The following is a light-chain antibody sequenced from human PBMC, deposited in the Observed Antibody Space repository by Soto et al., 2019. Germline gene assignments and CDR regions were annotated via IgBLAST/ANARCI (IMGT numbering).Light chain of an antibody. CDR1: HSVNSH. J-gene: IGKJ1*01. Sequence: MMMTQSPATLSVSPVERVTLSCGTSHSVNSHVAWYQQKPGQAPRLLIYDVSKTATGIPGRFSGSGFGTDFTLTISGLEPEDFAVYYCQNRSSWPRKFGQGTKVDIK. CDR3: QNRSSWPRK. V-gene: IGKV3-11*01. CDR2: DVS.